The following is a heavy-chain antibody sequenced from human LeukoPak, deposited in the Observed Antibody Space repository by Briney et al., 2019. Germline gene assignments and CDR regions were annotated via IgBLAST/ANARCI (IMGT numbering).Heavy chain of an antibody. CDR3: ARVARGTGLDP. J-gene: IGHJ5*02. Sequence: PGGSLRLSCIASGFTFSSYSMHWVRQAPEKGLEFVAAISVSGQNTYYGNSVRGRFTISRDNSKKTLYLQMGSLRTEDMAVYYCARVARGTGLDPWGQGTLVNVSS. V-gene: IGHV3-64*01. D-gene: IGHD1-1*01. CDR1: GFTFSSYS. CDR2: ISVSGQNT.